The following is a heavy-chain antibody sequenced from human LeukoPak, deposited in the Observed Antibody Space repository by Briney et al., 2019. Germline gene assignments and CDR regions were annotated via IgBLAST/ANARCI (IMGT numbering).Heavy chain of an antibody. V-gene: IGHV5-51*01. CDR3: ARHVTTASAARGFDI. D-gene: IGHD1-14*01. CDR2: IYPRDSDT. CDR1: GXSFTSYW. J-gene: IGHJ3*02. Sequence: GESLKISCKGSGXSFTSYWVAWVRQMPGKGLEWMGIIYPRDSDTRYSPSFQGQVTISADKSINTAYLQWSGLKASDTAVYYCARHVTTASAARGFDIWGQGTMVTVSS.